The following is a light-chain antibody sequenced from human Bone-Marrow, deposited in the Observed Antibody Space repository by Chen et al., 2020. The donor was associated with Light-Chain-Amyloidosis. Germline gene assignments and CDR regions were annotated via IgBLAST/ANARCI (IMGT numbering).Light chain of an antibody. J-gene: IGLJ2*01. CDR3: QSADSSGTYEVI. CDR1: DLPTKY. Sequence: SYELTQPPSVSLSPGQTARLTCSGDDLPTKYAYWYQQKPGQAPVLVIHRDTERPSGISERLSGSSSGTTATLTISGVQAEDEADYHCQSADSSGTYEVIFGGGTKLTVL. V-gene: IGLV3-25*03. CDR2: RDT.